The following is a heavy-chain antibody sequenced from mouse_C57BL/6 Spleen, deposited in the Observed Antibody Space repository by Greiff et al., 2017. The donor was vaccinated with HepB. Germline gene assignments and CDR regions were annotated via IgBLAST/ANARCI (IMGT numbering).Heavy chain of an antibody. D-gene: IGHD1-1*01. V-gene: IGHV5-17*01. CDR1: GFTFSDYG. CDR2: ISSGSSTI. J-gene: IGHJ1*03. Sequence: DVHLVESGGGLVKPGGSLKLSCAASGFTFSDYGMHWVRQAPEKGLEWVAYISSGSSTIYYADTVKGRFTISRDNAKNTLFLQMTSLRSEDTAMYYCARRIYGSSYWYFDVWGTGTTVTVSS. CDR3: ARRIYGSSYWYFDV.